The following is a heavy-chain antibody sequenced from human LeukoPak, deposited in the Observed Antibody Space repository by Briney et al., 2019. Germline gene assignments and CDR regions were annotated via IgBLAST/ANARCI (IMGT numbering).Heavy chain of an antibody. CDR2: INHSGST. Sequence: SETLSLTCAVYGGSFSGYYWSWIRQPPGKGLEWIGEINHSGSTNYNPSLKSRVTISVDTSKNQFSLKLSSVTAADTAVYYCARGGGYYDNPNWFDPWGQGTLVTVSS. CDR1: GGSFSGYY. V-gene: IGHV4-34*01. CDR3: ARGGGYYDNPNWFDP. D-gene: IGHD3-22*01. J-gene: IGHJ5*02.